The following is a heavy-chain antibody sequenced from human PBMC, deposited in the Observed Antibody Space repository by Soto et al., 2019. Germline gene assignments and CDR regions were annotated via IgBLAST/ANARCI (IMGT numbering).Heavy chain of an antibody. CDR2: ISGSGGST. D-gene: IGHD6-13*01. V-gene: IGHV3-23*01. J-gene: IGHJ4*02. Sequence: GGSLRLSCAASGCTFSSYAMSWVRQAPGKGLEWVSAISGSGGSTYYADSVKGRFTISRDNSKNTLYLQMNSLRAEDTAVYYCAKNCRIAAAGTRYFDYWGQGTLVTVSS. CDR1: GCTFSSYA. CDR3: AKNCRIAAAGTRYFDY.